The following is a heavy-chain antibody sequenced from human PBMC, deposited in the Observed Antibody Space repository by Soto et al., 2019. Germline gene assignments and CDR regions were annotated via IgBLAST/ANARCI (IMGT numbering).Heavy chain of an antibody. CDR2: VSSEGYGA. CDR1: GFSLSPYW. CDR3: ARDLGGPDY. J-gene: IGHJ4*02. V-gene: IGHV3-74*03. D-gene: IGHD3-16*01. Sequence: PGGSLRLSCAAAGFSLSPYWMHWVRQAPGRRLERVSRVSSEGYGAAYADCVKGRFIISRNIARNTLFLQMNSLRTDDTAVYYCARDLGGPDYWGRGTTVTVSS.